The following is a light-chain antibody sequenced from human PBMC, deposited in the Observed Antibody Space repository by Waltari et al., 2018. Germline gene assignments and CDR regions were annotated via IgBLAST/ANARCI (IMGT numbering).Light chain of an antibody. CDR2: AAS. CDR1: HGINSY. Sequence: DIQLTQSPSFLSASVGDRVTITCRASHGINSYLAWYQQNPGKAPKLLIYAASTLQSGVPSRFSGSESGTEFTLTISSLQPEDFATYYCQQLHTYPITFGQGTLLEIK. J-gene: IGKJ5*01. V-gene: IGKV1-9*01. CDR3: QQLHTYPIT.